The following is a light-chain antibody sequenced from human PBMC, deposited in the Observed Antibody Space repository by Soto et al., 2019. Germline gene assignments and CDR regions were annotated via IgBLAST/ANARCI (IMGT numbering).Light chain of an antibody. Sequence: QSALTQPASVSGSPGQSITISCTGTSSDVGSYNLVSWYQQHPGKAPKLMISEVSKRPSGVSNRFSGSKSGNTASLTISGLQAEDEADYFCCSYAGTSTPYVFGTGTKVTGL. V-gene: IGLV2-23*02. CDR1: SSDVGSYNL. CDR2: EVS. J-gene: IGLJ1*01. CDR3: CSYAGTSTPYV.